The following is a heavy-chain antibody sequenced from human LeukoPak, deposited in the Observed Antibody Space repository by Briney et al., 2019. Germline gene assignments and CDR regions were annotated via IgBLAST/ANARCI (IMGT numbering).Heavy chain of an antibody. CDR3: ARNQQIGIAAVDSWFDP. Sequence: ASVKVSCKASGYSFTNYGFHSVRQAPGQGLEWLGWISAYNGHTIYGQKFQGKVTMTTDTSTSTAYMELRNLMSDDTAVYNCARNQQIGIAAVDSWFDPWGQGTLVTVSS. V-gene: IGHV1-18*01. J-gene: IGHJ5*02. CDR2: ISAYNGHT. CDR1: GYSFTNYG. D-gene: IGHD6-13*01.